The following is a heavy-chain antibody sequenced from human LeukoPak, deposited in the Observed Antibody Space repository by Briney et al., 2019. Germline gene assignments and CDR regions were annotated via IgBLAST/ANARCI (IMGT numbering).Heavy chain of an antibody. CDR3: ARDLPVEMATMWRAFDI. J-gene: IGHJ3*02. V-gene: IGHV3-30*03. CDR2: ISYDGSNK. D-gene: IGHD5-24*01. CDR1: GFTFSSYA. Sequence: GRSLRLSCAASGFTFSSYAMHWVRQAPGKGLEWVTVISYDGSNKYYADSVKGRFTISRDNSKNTLYLQMNSLRAEDTAVYYCARDLPVEMATMWRAFDIWGQGTMVTVSS.